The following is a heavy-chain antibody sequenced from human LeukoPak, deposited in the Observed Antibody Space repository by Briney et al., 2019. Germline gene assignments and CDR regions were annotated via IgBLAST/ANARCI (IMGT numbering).Heavy chain of an antibody. J-gene: IGHJ3*02. CDR2: INPNSGGT. CDR3: ARDRPSSGYYQPKDAFDI. Sequence: ASVKVSCKASGHTFTGYYMHWVRLAPGEGLEWMGWINPNSGGTNYAQKFQGRVTMTRDTSISTAYMELSRLRSDDTAVYYCARDRPSSGYYQPKDAFDIWGQGTMVTVSS. V-gene: IGHV1-2*02. D-gene: IGHD3-22*01. CDR1: GHTFTGYY.